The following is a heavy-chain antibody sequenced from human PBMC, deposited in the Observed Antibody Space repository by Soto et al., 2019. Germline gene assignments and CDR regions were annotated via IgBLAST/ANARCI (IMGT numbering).Heavy chain of an antibody. CDR1: GFSFSSYE. CDR3: AGDGSGNTDFWFDP. J-gene: IGHJ5*02. Sequence: GGSLRLSCAASGFSFSSYEMNWVRQAPGKGLERVSYIGRSGTTTYYADSVKDRFTISRDNAKNSLYLQMNSLSAEDTAVYYCAGDGSGNTDFWFDPWGQGTLVTVSS. V-gene: IGHV3-48*03. CDR2: IGRSGTTT. D-gene: IGHD1-26*01.